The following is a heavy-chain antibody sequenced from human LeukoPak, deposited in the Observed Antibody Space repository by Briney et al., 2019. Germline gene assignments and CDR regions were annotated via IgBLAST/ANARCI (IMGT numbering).Heavy chain of an antibody. V-gene: IGHV1-46*03. Sequence: ASVKVSCKTSGYTFPSYYIHWVRQAPGQGLEWMARISPSAGNTNYAPKFQGRVTLTRDTSTATVYMELSSLNSKDTAVYYCARDTGWDFISSVDYWGQGTWSPSPQ. CDR1: GYTFPSYY. J-gene: IGHJ4*02. CDR3: ARDTGWDFISSVDY. CDR2: ISPSAGNT. D-gene: IGHD3-22*01.